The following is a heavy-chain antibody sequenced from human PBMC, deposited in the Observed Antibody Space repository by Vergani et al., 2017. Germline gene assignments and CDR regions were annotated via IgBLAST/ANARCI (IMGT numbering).Heavy chain of an antibody. CDR2: ISSSSGYT. Sequence: EVQLVESGGGLVKPGGSLRLSCAASGFTFSTYTMHWVRQAPGKGLEWVSSISSSSGYTYYADSMKGRFTISRDNAKDSLYLQMDSLRAEDTAVYYCARGLRAAAVGDPFYYWGQGTLVTVSS. D-gene: IGHD6-13*01. J-gene: IGHJ4*02. CDR1: GFTFSTYT. V-gene: IGHV3-21*01. CDR3: ARGLRAAAVGDPFYY.